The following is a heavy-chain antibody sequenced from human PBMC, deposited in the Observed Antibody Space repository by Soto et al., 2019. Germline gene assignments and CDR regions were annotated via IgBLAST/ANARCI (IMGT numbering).Heavy chain of an antibody. V-gene: IGHV1-18*01. CDR1: GYTFTSYG. D-gene: IGHD3-22*01. CDR3: ARVFTSYYDSSGYYNFDY. J-gene: IGHJ4*02. CDR2: ISAYNGNT. Sequence: ASVKVSCKASGYTFTSYGIIWVRQAPGQGLEWMGWISAYNGNTNYAQNLQGRVTMTTDTSTSTAYMELRSLRSGDTAVYYCARVFTSYYDSSGYYNFDYWGQGTLVTVSS.